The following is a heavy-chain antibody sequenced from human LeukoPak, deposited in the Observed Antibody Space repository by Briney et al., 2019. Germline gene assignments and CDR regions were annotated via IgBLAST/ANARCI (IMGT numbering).Heavy chain of an antibody. J-gene: IGHJ4*02. V-gene: IGHV3-7*01. CDR1: GFTFSSYW. D-gene: IGHD2-21*02. CDR2: IKQDGSEK. CDR3: ARAMVVTAVGGSGFTSYFDY. Sequence: GGSLRLSCAASGFTFSSYWMSWVRQAPGKGLEWVANIKQDGSEKYYVDSVKGRFTISRDNAKNSLYLQMNSLRAEDTAVYYCARAMVVTAVGGSGFTSYFDYWGQGTLVTVSS.